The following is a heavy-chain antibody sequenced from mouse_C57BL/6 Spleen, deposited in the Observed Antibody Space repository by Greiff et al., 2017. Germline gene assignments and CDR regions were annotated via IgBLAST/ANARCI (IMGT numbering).Heavy chain of an antibody. D-gene: IGHD2-1*01. J-gene: IGHJ1*03. Sequence: DVKLVESGGGLVKPGGSLKLSCAASGFTFSSYAMSWVRQTPEKRLEWVATISDGGSYTYYPDNVKGRFTISRDNAKNNLYLQMSHLKSEDTAMYYCARVYGKGYFDVWGTGTTVTVSS. CDR1: GFTFSSYA. CDR2: ISDGGSYT. CDR3: ARVYGKGYFDV. V-gene: IGHV5-4*03.